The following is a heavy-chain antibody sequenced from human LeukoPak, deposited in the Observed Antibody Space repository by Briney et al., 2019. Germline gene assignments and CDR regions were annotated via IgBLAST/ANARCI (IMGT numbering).Heavy chain of an antibody. CDR2: IYYSGST. CDR3: ARRRRDGAFDY. Sequence: SETLSLTCTVSGGSISSYYWSWIRQPPGKGLGWIGSIYYSGSTYYNPSLKSRVTISVDTSKNQFSLKLSSVTAADTAVYYCARRRRDGAFDYWGQGTLVTVSS. CDR1: GGSISSYY. V-gene: IGHV4-39*01. J-gene: IGHJ4*02. D-gene: IGHD3-10*01.